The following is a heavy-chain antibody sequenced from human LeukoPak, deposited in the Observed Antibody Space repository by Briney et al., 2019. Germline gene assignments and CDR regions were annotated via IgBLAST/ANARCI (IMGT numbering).Heavy chain of an antibody. J-gene: IGHJ4*02. Sequence: GGSLRLSCVVSGLIVSTNYMSWVRQAPGKGLEWVSVFYSGGNTYYADSVKGRFTISRDNAKNSLYLQMNSLRPEDTALYYCAKSHGSGWYVHFDYWGQGTLVTVSS. V-gene: IGHV3-53*05. CDR3: AKSHGSGWYVHFDY. CDR1: GLIVSTNY. D-gene: IGHD6-19*01. CDR2: FYSGGNT.